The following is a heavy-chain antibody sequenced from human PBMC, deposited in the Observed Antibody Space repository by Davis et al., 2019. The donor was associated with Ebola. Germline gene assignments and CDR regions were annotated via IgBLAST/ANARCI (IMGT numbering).Heavy chain of an antibody. V-gene: IGHV4-39*01. D-gene: IGHD3-22*01. CDR1: GASISSSPYF. J-gene: IGHJ4*02. Sequence: SETLSLTCTVSGASISSSPYFWGWVRQPPGLGLVWLGSISSDRATYNNPSLQSQFTMSFDTYKNQFPLTVTSVTAADTAMYYCAIPNTYYYDSSGYYGQYYFDYWGQGTLVTVSS. CDR3: AIPNTYYYDSSGYYGQYYFDY. CDR2: ISSDRAT.